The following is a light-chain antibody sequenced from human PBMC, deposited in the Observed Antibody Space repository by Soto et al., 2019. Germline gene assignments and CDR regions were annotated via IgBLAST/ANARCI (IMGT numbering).Light chain of an antibody. J-gene: IGKJ4*01. Sequence: ELVMTQSPATLSVSPGERATLSCRASQSVGSNLAWYQQKPGQAPRLLIYGASTRATGIPARFGGSGSGTDFTLTISSLQPEDSASYCCQQSYSSWATFGGGTKVEIQ. V-gene: IGKV3-15*01. CDR1: QSVGSN. CDR2: GAS. CDR3: QQSYSSWAT.